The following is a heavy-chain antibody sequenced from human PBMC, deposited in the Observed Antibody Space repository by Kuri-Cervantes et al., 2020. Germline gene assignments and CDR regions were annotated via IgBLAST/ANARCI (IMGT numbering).Heavy chain of an antibody. D-gene: IGHD2-15*01. Sequence: SETLSLTCAVYGGSFSGYYWSWIRQPPGKGLEWIGSIYYSKSHYYNPSLKSRVTLSVDTSKNQFSLNLTSVTAADTAVYYCARHRWFRALDYWGQGAPVTVSS. V-gene: IGHV4-34*01. J-gene: IGHJ4*02. CDR2: IYYSKSH. CDR3: ARHRWFRALDY. CDR1: GGSFSGYY.